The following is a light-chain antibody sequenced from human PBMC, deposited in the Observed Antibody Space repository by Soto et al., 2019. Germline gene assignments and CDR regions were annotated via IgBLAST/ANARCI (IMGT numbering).Light chain of an antibody. CDR3: QQYGSSPPYT. J-gene: IGKJ2*01. CDR1: QSVSSSY. V-gene: IGKV3-20*01. CDR2: GAT. Sequence: EIVMTQSPCTLSLSPGERATLSCRASQSVSSSYLGWYQQKPGQAPSLLIYGATSRGTGIPDRFSGSGSGTDFTLTISRLQPDDFAAYYCQQYGSSPPYTFGQGTKLEIK.